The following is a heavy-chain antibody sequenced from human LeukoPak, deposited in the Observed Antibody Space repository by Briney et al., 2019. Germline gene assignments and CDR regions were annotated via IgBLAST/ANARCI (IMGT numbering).Heavy chain of an antibody. CDR2: MNPNSGNT. D-gene: IGHD2-15*01. CDR3: ARGRRCSGGSCDYYYMDV. V-gene: IGHV1-8*01. CDR1: GYTSTSYD. J-gene: IGHJ6*03. Sequence: GASVKVSCKASGYTSTSYDINWVRQATGQGLEWMGWMNPNSGNTGYAQKFQGRVTMTRNTSISTAYMELSSLRSEDTAVYYCARGRRCSGGSCDYYYMDVWGKGTTVTVSS.